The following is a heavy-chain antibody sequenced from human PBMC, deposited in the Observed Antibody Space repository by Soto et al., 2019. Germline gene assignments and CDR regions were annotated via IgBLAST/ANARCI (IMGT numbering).Heavy chain of an antibody. J-gene: IGHJ6*02. CDR2: ISGNGGGT. D-gene: IGHD3-10*01. V-gene: IGHV3-23*01. CDR1: GFSFSNYD. Sequence: GGSLRLSCAASGFSFSNYDMGWVRQAPGKGLEWFSAISGNGGGTYYADSVKGRCTISRDNSKNTLYLQMNSLRAEDTAIYYCAKSALITMGRGVLNYGMDVWGQGTTVTVSS. CDR3: AKSALITMGRGVLNYGMDV.